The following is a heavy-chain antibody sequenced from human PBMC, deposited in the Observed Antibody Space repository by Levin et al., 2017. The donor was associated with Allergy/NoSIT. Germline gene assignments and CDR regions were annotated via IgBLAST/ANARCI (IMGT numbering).Heavy chain of an antibody. CDR2: ISNSGNT. CDR3: AGHVYIDGSPFDH. CDR1: SGSISNYH. D-gene: IGHD3-10*01. V-gene: IGHV4-59*08. Sequence: PSQTLSLTCSVSSGSISNYHWSWIRQSPAEGLEWIGHISNSGNTNYNPSLTSRVTISLDTSKSQISLRLSTVTAADTAVYYCAGHVYIDGSPFDHWGQGTLVAVSS. J-gene: IGHJ4*02.